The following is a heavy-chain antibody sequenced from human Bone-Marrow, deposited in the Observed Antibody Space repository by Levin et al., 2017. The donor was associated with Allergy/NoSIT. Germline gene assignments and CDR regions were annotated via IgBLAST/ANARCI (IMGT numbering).Heavy chain of an antibody. CDR1: EFSFSSFA. D-gene: IGHD2-8*02. CDR3: AAGGDFDY. Sequence: GGSLRLSCAASEFSFSSFALSWVRQAPGKGLEWVSFISYDGSLKYYADSVKGRFTISRDNSKNTLYLQMNSLRAEDTAVYYCAAGGDFDYWGQGTLVTVSS. V-gene: IGHV3-30*14. J-gene: IGHJ4*02. CDR2: ISYDGSLK.